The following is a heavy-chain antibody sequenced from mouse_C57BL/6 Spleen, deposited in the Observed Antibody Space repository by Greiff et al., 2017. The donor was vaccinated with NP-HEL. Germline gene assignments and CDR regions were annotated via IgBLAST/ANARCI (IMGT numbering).Heavy chain of an antibody. V-gene: IGHV1-50*01. CDR1: GYTFTSYW. D-gene: IGHD1-1*01. J-gene: IGHJ2*01. Sequence: QVQLQQPGAELVKPGASVKLSCKASGYTFTSYWMQWVKQRPGQGLEWIGEIDPSDSYTNYNQKFKGKATLTVDTSSSTAYMQLSSLTSEDAAVYYCARRYGSSYGYWGQGTTLTVSS. CDR3: ARRYGSSYGY. CDR2: IDPSDSYT.